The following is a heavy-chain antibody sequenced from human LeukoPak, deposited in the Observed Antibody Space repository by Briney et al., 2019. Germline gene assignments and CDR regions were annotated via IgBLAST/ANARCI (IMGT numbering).Heavy chain of an antibody. CDR1: GFTFSSYG. Sequence: GGSLRLSCAASGFTFSSYGMHWVRQAPGKGLEGVAFIRYDGSNKYYADSVKGRFTISRDNSKNTLYLQMNSLRAEDTAVYYCARVMGRYCSSTSCYVDYWGQGTLVTVSS. J-gene: IGHJ4*02. CDR3: ARVMGRYCSSTSCYVDY. D-gene: IGHD2-2*01. CDR2: IRYDGSNK. V-gene: IGHV3-30*02.